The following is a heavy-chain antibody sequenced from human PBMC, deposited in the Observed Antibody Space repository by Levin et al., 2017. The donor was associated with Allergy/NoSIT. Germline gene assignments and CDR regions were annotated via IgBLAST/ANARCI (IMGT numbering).Heavy chain of an antibody. Sequence: SETLSLTCTVSGGSISSGGYYWSWIRQHPGKGLEWIGYIYYSGSTYYNPSLKSRVTISVDTSKNQFSLKLSSVTDADTAVYYCARARAVTTIWFDPWGQGTLVTVSS. V-gene: IGHV4-31*03. D-gene: IGHD4-17*01. J-gene: IGHJ5*02. CDR3: ARARAVTTIWFDP. CDR2: IYYSGST. CDR1: GGSISSGGYY.